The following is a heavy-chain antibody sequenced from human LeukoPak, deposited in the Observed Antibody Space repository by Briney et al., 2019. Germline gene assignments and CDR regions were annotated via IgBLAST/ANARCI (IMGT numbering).Heavy chain of an antibody. CDR3: ARKYGYSYGKNFDY. J-gene: IGHJ4*02. Sequence: SETLSLTCTVSGGSISSYYWTWIRQPPGKGLEWIGYIYYSGSTNYNPSLQSRVTMSVDTSKNQFSLKLSSVTAADTAVYYCARKYGYSYGKNFDYWGQGTLVTVSS. V-gene: IGHV4-59*12. CDR2: IYYSGST. D-gene: IGHD5-18*01. CDR1: GGSISSYY.